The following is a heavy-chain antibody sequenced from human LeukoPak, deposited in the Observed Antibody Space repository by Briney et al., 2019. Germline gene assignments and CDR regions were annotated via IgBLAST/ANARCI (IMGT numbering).Heavy chain of an antibody. Sequence: GGSLRLSCAASGFTFSSYSMNWVRQAPGKGLEWVSSISSSSSYIYYADSVKGRFTISRDNAKNSLYLQMNSLRAEDTAVYYCARDRGSSAGHYYYYYYMDVWGKGTTVTVSS. CDR2: ISSSSSYI. CDR3: ARDRGSSAGHYYYYYYMDV. D-gene: IGHD6-6*01. CDR1: GFTFSSYS. V-gene: IGHV3-21*01. J-gene: IGHJ6*03.